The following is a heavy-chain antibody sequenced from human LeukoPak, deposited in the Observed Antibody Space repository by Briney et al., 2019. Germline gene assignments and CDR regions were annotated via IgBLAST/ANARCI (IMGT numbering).Heavy chain of an antibody. CDR1: GYTLTSYY. CDR3: ARGTLRYFDF. Sequence: GASVKVSCKASGYTLTSYYMHWVRQAPGQGPEWMEVINPSGGSTTSYAQKIQGRVTMTRDTSMSTVTMELSSLRSEDTAVYYCARGTLRYFDFWGQGTLVTVSS. CDR2: INPSGGSTT. D-gene: IGHD3-9*01. J-gene: IGHJ4*02. V-gene: IGHV1-46*01.